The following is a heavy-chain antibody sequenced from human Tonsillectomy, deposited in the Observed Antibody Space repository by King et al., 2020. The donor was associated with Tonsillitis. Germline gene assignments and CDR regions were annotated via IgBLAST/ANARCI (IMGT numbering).Heavy chain of an antibody. CDR3: ATTGYYTGDFDY. Sequence: VQLVQSGGEVKKPGASVKISCKASGYNFAAYGITWMRQAAGQGPEWMGWISGYNGATNYAQNLQGRLTMTTDKSTSTAYMELRSLRSGDTAMYFCATTGYYTGDFDYWGQGTLVTVSS. CDR1: GYNFAAYG. CDR2: ISGYNGAT. J-gene: IGHJ4*02. D-gene: IGHD3/OR15-3a*01. V-gene: IGHV1-18*01.